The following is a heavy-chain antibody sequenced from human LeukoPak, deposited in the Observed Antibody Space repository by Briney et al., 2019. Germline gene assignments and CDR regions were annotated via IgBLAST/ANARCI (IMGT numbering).Heavy chain of an antibody. CDR2: ISYDGSNK. J-gene: IGHJ4*02. CDR3: ARDYSIVVVPAAGGIDY. V-gene: IGHV3-30-3*01. D-gene: IGHD2-2*01. Sequence: GGSLRLSCAASGFTFSSYAMHWVRQAPGKGLQWVAVISYDGSNKYSADSAKGRLTISRDNSKNTLYLQMNSLRAEDTAVYYCARDYSIVVVPAAGGIDYWGQGTLVTVSS. CDR1: GFTFSSYA.